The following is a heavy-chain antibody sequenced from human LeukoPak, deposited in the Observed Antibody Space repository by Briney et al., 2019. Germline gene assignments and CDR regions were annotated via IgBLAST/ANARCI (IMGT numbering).Heavy chain of an antibody. CDR2: IYTSGST. CDR3: AGSIAVAGTVDY. J-gene: IGHJ4*02. CDR1: GGSISSYY. D-gene: IGHD6-19*01. V-gene: IGHV4-4*07. Sequence: SETLSLTCTVSGGSISSYYWSWIRQPAGKGLEWIGRIYTSGSTNYNPSLKSRVTMSVDTSKNQFPLKLSSVTAADAAVYYCAGSIAVAGTVDYWGQGTLVTVSS.